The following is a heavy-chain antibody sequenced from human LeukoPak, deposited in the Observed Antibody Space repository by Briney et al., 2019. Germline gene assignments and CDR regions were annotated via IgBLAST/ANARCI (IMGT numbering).Heavy chain of an antibody. CDR2: INWDGGST. CDR1: GSSFDDYG. J-gene: IGHJ4*02. Sequence: QPGGSLRLSCAASGSSFDDYGMSWVRQAPGKGLEWVSGINWDGGSTGYADSVKGRFTISRDNAKNSLYLQMNSLRAEDTALYYCARVASGSYYFAKDYWGQGTLVTVSS. V-gene: IGHV3-20*04. D-gene: IGHD3-10*01. CDR3: ARVASGSYYFAKDY.